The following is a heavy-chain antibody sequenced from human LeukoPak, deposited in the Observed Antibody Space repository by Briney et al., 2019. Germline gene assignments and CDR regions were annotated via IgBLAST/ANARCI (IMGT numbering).Heavy chain of an antibody. CDR2: INAGNGNT. J-gene: IGHJ5*02. CDR1: GYTFTSYA. V-gene: IGHV1-3*03. Sequence: ASVKVSCKASGYTFTSYAMHWVRQAPGQRLEWMGWINAGNGNTKYSQEFQGRVTITRDTSASTAYMELSSLRSEDMAVYYCARDARYGSGSYYTASWFDPWGQGTLATVSS. D-gene: IGHD3-10*01. CDR3: ARDARYGSGSYYTASWFDP.